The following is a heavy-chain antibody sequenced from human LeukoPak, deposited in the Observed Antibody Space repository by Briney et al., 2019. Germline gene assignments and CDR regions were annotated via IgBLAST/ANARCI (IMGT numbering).Heavy chain of an antibody. CDR2: ITSSGSTI. V-gene: IGHV3-48*03. CDR3: ARTKEMATISYFDS. CDR1: GFTFSTYE. J-gene: IGHJ4*02. D-gene: IGHD5-24*01. Sequence: GGSLRLSCAASGFTFSTYEMNWVRQAPGKGLEWVSYITSSGSTIYYADSVKGRFTISRDNAKNSLYLQMNSLRAEDTAVYYCARTKEMATISYFDSWGQGTLVTVSS.